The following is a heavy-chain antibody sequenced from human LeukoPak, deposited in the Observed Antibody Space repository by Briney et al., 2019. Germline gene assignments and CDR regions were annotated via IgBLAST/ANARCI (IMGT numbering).Heavy chain of an antibody. J-gene: IGHJ4*02. CDR1: AFTFSSYW. CDR3: AKDLGWELRPFDY. Sequence: GGSLRLSCAASAFTFSSYWMHWVRQGPGKGLVWVARINSDGTTTNYADSVKGRFTISRDNARNTLYLQMNSLRAEDTAVYYCAKDLGWELRPFDYWGQGTLVTVSS. D-gene: IGHD1-26*01. CDR2: INSDGTTT. V-gene: IGHV3-74*01.